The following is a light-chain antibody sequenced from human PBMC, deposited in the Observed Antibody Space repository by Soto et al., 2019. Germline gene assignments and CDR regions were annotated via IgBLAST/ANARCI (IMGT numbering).Light chain of an antibody. J-gene: IGLJ2*01. CDR3: CSYGRSVV. V-gene: IGLV2-23*01. CDR1: SNDVGTYNL. CDR2: EAS. Sequence: QSVLTQPASVSGSPGQSITISCTGISNDVGTYNLVSWYQHHPGKAPKLLIYEASKRPSGVPNRFSGSKSGNTASLTISGLHAEDEADYYCCSYGRSVVFGGGTKVTVL.